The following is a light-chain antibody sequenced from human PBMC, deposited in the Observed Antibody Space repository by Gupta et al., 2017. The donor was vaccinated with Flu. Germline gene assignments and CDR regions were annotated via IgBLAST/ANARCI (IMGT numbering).Light chain of an antibody. CDR1: TGAGTSGYY. CDR2: STS. CDR3: LLYYGGAQV. Sequence: GTVTLTCASSTGAGTSGYYPNWFQQKPGQAPRALIYSTSNTHTWTPARFSGSLLGGKAALTLSGVQPEDEDEYYCLLYYGGAQVFGGGTKLTVL. V-gene: IGLV7-43*01. J-gene: IGLJ3*02.